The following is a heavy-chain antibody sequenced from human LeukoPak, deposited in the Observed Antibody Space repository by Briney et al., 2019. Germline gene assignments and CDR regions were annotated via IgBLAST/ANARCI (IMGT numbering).Heavy chain of an antibody. J-gene: IGHJ3*02. CDR3: ARSAAMPYYASSGYYPDDAFDI. CDR2: TYYRSKWYN. D-gene: IGHD3-22*01. V-gene: IGHV6-1*01. Sequence: SQTLSLTCAISGDSVSSNSAAWNWIRQSPSRGLEWLGRTYYRSKWYNDYAVSVKSRITINPDTSKNQFSLRPNSVTPEATAVYYCARSAAMPYYASSGYYPDDAFDIWGQGTMVTVSS. CDR1: GDSVSSNSAA.